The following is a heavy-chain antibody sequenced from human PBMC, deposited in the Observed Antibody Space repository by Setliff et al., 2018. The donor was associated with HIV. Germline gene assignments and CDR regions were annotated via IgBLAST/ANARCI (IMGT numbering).Heavy chain of an antibody. CDR2: INPNSGGS. V-gene: IGHV1-2*06. Sequence: ASVKVSCKASGGAFSSYAISWVRQAPGQGLEWMGRINPNSGGSSYAQKFQGRVTMTRDTSTTTVYMELSSLRSEDTAIYYCASTTMRDAFDMWGQGTMVTVSS. CDR1: GGAFSSYA. J-gene: IGHJ3*02. D-gene: IGHD3-3*01. CDR3: ASTTMRDAFDM.